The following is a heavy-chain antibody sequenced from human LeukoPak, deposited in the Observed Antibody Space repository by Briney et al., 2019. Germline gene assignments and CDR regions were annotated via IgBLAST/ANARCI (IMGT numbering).Heavy chain of an antibody. D-gene: IGHD3-22*01. CDR1: GGSFSGYY. J-gene: IGHJ4*02. CDR2: INHSGST. CDR3: ARAGSSGLDY. V-gene: IGHV4-34*01. Sequence: ETLSLTCAVYGGSFSGYYWSWIRQPPGKGLEWIGEINHSGSTNYNPSLKSRVTISVDTSKNQFSLKLSSVTAADTAVYYCARAGSSGLDYWGQGTLVTVSS.